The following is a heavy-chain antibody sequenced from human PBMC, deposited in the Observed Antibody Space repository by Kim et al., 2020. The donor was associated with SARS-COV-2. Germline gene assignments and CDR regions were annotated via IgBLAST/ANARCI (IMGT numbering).Heavy chain of an antibody. Sequence: GGSLRLSCAASGFTFSSYGMHWVRQAPGKGLEWVAVISYDGSNKYYADSVKGRFTISRDNSKNTLYLQMNSLRAEDTAVYYCAKAYYDILTGYRYYYYGMDVWGQGTTVTVSS. CDR1: GFTFSSYG. J-gene: IGHJ6*02. V-gene: IGHV3-30*18. CDR2: ISYDGSNK. CDR3: AKAYYDILTGYRYYYYGMDV. D-gene: IGHD3-9*01.